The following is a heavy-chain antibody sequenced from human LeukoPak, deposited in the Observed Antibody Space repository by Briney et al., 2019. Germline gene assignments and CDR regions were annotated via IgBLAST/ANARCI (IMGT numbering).Heavy chain of an antibody. CDR2: ISAYNGNT. Sequence: GASVKVSCKASGYTFTSYGISWVRQAPGQGLEWMGWISAYNGNTNYAQKLQGRVTMTTDTSTSTAYMELRSLRSDDTAVYYCARTITMVRGVPDAFDIWGQGTMVTVSS. J-gene: IGHJ3*02. CDR3: ARTITMVRGVPDAFDI. CDR1: GYTFTSYG. V-gene: IGHV1-18*01. D-gene: IGHD3-10*01.